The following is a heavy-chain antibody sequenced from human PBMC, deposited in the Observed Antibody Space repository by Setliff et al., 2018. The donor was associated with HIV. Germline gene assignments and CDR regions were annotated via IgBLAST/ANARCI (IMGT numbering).Heavy chain of an antibody. V-gene: IGHV3-74*01. Sequence: GGSLRLSCAASGFNFSSYWMHWVRQAPGKGLVWVSRINSDGSGTKYADSVKGRFTMSRDNAKNTLYLQMNSLRAEDTALYFFARDRGRPDSFDIWGQGTMVTV. D-gene: IGHD1-26*01. CDR3: ARDRGRPDSFDI. CDR2: INSDGSGT. CDR1: GFNFSSYW. J-gene: IGHJ3*02.